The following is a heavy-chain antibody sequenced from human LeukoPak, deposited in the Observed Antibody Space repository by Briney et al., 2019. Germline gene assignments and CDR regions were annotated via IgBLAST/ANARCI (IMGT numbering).Heavy chain of an antibody. D-gene: IGHD3-3*01. J-gene: IGHJ4*02. V-gene: IGHV4-59*01. CDR1: GDSISSYY. CDR2: IYYSGST. Sequence: SETLSLTCTVSGDSISSYYWSWIRQPPGKGLEWIGYIYYSGSTDHNPSLKSRLTISVDTSKNQFSLKLSSVTAADTAVYYCARQGKKFLEWLLQSFDYWGQGTLVTVSS. CDR3: ARQGKKFLEWLLQSFDY.